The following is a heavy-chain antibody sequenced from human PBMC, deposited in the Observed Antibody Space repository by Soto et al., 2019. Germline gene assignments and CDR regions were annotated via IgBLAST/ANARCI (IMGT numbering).Heavy chain of an antibody. CDR3: NTRQAAYYXYCRTDV. D-gene: IGHD2-15*01. CDR2: IKSKTDGGTT. J-gene: IGHJ6*02. CDR1: GFTFSNAW. Sequence: PVGSLRLSCAASGFTFSNAWMSWVRQAPGKGLEWVGRIKSKTDGGTTDYAAPVKGRFTISRDESKNKLYLQMNSLKTEDTAVYDVNTRQAAYYXYCRTDVWAQRTTVNDSS. V-gene: IGHV3-15*01.